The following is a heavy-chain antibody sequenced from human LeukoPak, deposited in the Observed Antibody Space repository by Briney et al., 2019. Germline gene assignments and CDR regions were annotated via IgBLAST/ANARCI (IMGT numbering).Heavy chain of an antibody. CDR1: GYTFTSYY. Sequence: VASVKVSCKASGYTFTSYYMHWVRQAPGQGLEWMGIINPSGGSTSYAQKFQGRVTMTRDTSTSTVYMELSSLRSEDTAVYYCARNRGGVTAMPHSQSQYNWSDPWGQGTLVTVSS. CDR3: ARNRGGVTAMPHSQSQYNWSDP. V-gene: IGHV1-46*01. J-gene: IGHJ5*02. CDR2: INPSGGST. D-gene: IGHD2-21*02.